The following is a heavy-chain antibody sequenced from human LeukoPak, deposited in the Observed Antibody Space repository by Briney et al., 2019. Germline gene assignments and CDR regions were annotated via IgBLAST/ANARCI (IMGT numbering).Heavy chain of an antibody. D-gene: IGHD3-22*01. J-gene: IGHJ4*02. V-gene: IGHV4-59*08. CDR3: ARTSYYYDTSGYYLYYFDY. CDR2: IYYSGST. Sequence: SETLSLTCTVSGDSITSYYWSWIRQPPGEGLEWLGYIYYSGSTNYNPSLESRVTVSVDSSKNQFSLNLTSVTAADTAVYYCARTSYYYDTSGYYLYYFDYWGQGTLVTVSS. CDR1: GDSITSYY.